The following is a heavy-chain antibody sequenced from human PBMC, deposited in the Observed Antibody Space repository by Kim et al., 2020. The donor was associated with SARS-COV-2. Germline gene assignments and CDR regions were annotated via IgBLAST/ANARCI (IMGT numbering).Heavy chain of an antibody. CDR2: IKSKTDGGTT. CDR3: TTESPGIAVAGRLY. V-gene: IGHV3-15*01. J-gene: IGHJ4*02. Sequence: GGSLRLSCAASGFTFSNAWMSWVRQAPGKGLEWVGRIKSKTDGGTTDYAAPVKGRFTISRDDSKNTLYLQMNSLKTEDTAVYYCTTESPGIAVAGRLYWGQGTLVTVSS. CDR1: GFTFSNAW. D-gene: IGHD6-19*01.